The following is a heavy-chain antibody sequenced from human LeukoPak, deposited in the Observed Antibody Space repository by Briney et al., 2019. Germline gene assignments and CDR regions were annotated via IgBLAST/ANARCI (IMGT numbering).Heavy chain of an antibody. CDR3: ARGPPMVRGIDY. Sequence: GASVKVSCKASGCTFTSYDINWVRQATGQGLEWMGWMNPNSGNTGYAQKFQGRVTMTRNTSISTAYMELSSLRSEDTAVYYCARGPPMVRGIDYWGQGTLVTVSS. CDR1: GCTFTSYD. CDR2: MNPNSGNT. D-gene: IGHD3-10*01. J-gene: IGHJ4*02. V-gene: IGHV1-8*01.